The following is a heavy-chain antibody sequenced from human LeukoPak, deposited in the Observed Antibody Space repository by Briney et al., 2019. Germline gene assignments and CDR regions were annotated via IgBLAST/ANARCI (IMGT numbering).Heavy chain of an antibody. CDR1: GYTFTGYY. CDR3: ARDSQYCSSGSCSPGASDI. Sequence: GASVKVSCKASGYTFTGYYMHWVRQAPGQGLEWMGWINPNSGGTNYAQKFQGRVTMTRDTSISTAYMELSSLRVEDTAVYYCARDSQYCSSGSCSPGASDIWGQGTMVT. CDR2: INPNSGGT. D-gene: IGHD2-15*01. V-gene: IGHV1-2*02. J-gene: IGHJ3*02.